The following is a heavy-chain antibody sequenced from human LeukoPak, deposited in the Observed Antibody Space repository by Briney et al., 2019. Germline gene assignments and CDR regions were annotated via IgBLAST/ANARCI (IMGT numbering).Heavy chain of an antibody. CDR3: ARDYRKTRGFNWFDP. CDR2: IYYSGDS. D-gene: IGHD3-10*01. CDR1: GGSISGFY. V-gene: IGHV4-59*12. Sequence: SSETLSLTCTVSGGSISGFYWSWIRQPPGKGLEWIGYIYYSGDSNYNPSLKSRVTMSLDTSKNQLSLKLSSVTAADTAVYYCARDYRKTRGFNWFDPWGQGTLVTVSS. J-gene: IGHJ5*02.